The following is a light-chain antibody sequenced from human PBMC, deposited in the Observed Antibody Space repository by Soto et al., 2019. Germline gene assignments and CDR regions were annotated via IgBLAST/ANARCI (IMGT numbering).Light chain of an antibody. V-gene: IGLV2-14*01. CDR1: SSDTAGYNY. CDR2: EVS. CDR3: SSYTTSNTPLYV. J-gene: IGLJ1*01. Sequence: QCALTQPASVSGSPGQSITISCTGTSSDTAGYNYVSWYQQHPGKAPKLMIYEVSNRPSGVSNRFSGSQSGNTASLTISGLQAEDEANYYCSSYTTSNTPLYVFGTGTKVTVL.